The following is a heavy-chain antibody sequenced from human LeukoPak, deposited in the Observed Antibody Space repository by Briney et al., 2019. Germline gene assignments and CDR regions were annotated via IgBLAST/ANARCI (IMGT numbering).Heavy chain of an antibody. V-gene: IGHV1-18*01. J-gene: IGHJ4*02. CDR3: ARDRTMVRGVTQEIDY. D-gene: IGHD3-10*01. Sequence: ASVKVSCKASGYTFTSYGISWVRQAPGQGLEWMGWISAYNGNTNYAQKLQGRVTMTTDISTSTAYMELRSLRPDDTAVYYCARDRTMVRGVTQEIDYWGQGTLVTVSS. CDR2: ISAYNGNT. CDR1: GYTFTSYG.